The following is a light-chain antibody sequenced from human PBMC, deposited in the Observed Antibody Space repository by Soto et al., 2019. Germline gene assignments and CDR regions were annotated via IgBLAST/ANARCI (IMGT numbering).Light chain of an antibody. V-gene: IGLV2-8*01. CDR3: ISHAGASNV. Sequence: QSALTKPPSASGSPGQSVAISCTGTSSDVGATDYVSWYQQHSGKAPKLLLYEVNKRPSGVPDRFSGSKSGNTASLTVSALQADDEADYYCISHAGASNVLGTGTKVTVL. CDR1: SSDVGATDY. J-gene: IGLJ1*01. CDR2: EVN.